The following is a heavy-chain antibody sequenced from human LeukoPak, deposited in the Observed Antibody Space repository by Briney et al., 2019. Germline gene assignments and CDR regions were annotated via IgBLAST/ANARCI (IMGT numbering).Heavy chain of an antibody. D-gene: IGHD3-10*01. CDR2: IPYDGSNK. CDR1: GFTFSSDG. CDR3: AKDPHPYGSGLFYYFDY. Sequence: GGSLRLSCAASGFTFSSDGMHWVRQAPGMGLEWVAFIPYDGSNKYYADSVKGRFTISRDNSKNTLYLQMNSLRAEDTAVYYCAKDPHPYGSGLFYYFDYWGQGTLVTVSS. V-gene: IGHV3-30*02. J-gene: IGHJ4*02.